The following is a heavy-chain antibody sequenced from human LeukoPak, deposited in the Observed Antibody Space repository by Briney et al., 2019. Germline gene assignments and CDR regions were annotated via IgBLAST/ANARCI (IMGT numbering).Heavy chain of an antibody. J-gene: IGHJ5*02. V-gene: IGHV4-34*01. CDR1: GGSFSGYY. D-gene: IGHD6-19*01. Sequence: PSETLSLTCAVYGGSFSGYYWSWIRQPPGKGLEWIGEINHSGSTNYNPPLKSRVTISVDTSKNQFSLKLSSVTAADTAVYYCARIQYSSGWYWFDPWGQGTLVTVSS. CDR3: ARIQYSSGWYWFDP. CDR2: INHSGST.